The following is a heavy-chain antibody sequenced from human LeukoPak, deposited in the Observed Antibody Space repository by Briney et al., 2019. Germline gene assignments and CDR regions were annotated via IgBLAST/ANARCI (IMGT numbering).Heavy chain of an antibody. J-gene: IGHJ5*02. V-gene: IGHV3-7*01. CDR3: ARDAYDDASES. CDR2: LRPDGSDK. CDR1: GFTFSDYW. D-gene: IGHD3-3*01. Sequence: PGGSLRLSCTGSGFTFSDYWMTWARQAPGKGLEWVANLRPDGSDKYCVDSVKGRFTTSRDNAKKLVYLQMNSLRAEDTAVYYCARDAYDDASESWGQGTLVTVSS.